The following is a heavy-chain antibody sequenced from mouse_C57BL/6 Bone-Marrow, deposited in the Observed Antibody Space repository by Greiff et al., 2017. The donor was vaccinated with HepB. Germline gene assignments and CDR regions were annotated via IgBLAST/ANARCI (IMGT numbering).Heavy chain of an antibody. Sequence: EVKLMESGPGLVKPSQTVFLTCTVTGISITTGNYRWSWIRQFPGNKLEWIGYIYYSGTITYNPSLTSRTTITRDTPKNQFFLEMNSLTAEDTATYYCARYGNYPYFDYWGQGTTLTVSS. CDR3: ARYGNYPYFDY. D-gene: IGHD2-10*02. J-gene: IGHJ2*01. CDR1: GISITTGNYR. CDR2: IYYSGTI. V-gene: IGHV3-5*01.